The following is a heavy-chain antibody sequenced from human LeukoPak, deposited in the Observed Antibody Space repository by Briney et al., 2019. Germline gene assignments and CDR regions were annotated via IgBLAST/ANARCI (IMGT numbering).Heavy chain of an antibody. V-gene: IGHV3-23*01. CDR3: AKRGPKKGDY. Sequence: GGSLRLSCAASGFTFSTYVMSWVRLAPGRGLEWVSAVSGSGGSTYYADSVKGRFTISRDNSKNTLYLQMNSLRAEDTAVYYCAKRGPKKGDYWGQGTLVTVSS. CDR1: GFTFSTYV. J-gene: IGHJ4*02. CDR2: VSGSGGST. D-gene: IGHD3/OR15-3a*01.